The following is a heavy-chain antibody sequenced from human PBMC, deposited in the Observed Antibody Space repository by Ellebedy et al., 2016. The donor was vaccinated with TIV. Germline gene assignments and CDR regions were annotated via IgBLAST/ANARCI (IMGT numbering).Heavy chain of an antibody. J-gene: IGHJ6*02. CDR1: GYTFTSYG. V-gene: IGHV1-18*01. CDR2: ISTYNGNT. CDR3: ARAQITMVRGIKGYYYYGMDV. Sequence: AASVKVSCKASGYTFTSYGISWVRQAPGQGLEWMGWISTYNGNTNYAQKLQGRVTITTDTSTSTAYMELRSLRSDDTAVYYCARAQITMVRGIKGYYYYGMDVWGPGTTVTVSS. D-gene: IGHD3-10*01.